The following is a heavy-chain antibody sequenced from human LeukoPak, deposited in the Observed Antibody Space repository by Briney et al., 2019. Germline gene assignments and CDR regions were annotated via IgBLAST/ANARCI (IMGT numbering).Heavy chain of an antibody. V-gene: IGHV1-2*02. CDR2: INPNNGDT. D-gene: IGHD6-13*01. J-gene: IGHJ4*02. CDR1: GYTFTASY. CDR3: ARTAAAVIRGAYLDY. Sequence: ASVMVSCKASGYTFTASYMHWVRQAPGQGLEWRGWINPNNGDTNYAQKFQGRVSMTRDTSLSTGYMALSRLRSHDTAVYYCARTAAAVIRGAYLDYWGQGTLVSVSS.